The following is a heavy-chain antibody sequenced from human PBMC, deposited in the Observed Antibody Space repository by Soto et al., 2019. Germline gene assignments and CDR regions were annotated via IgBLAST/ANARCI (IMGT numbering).Heavy chain of an antibody. Sequence: PGGSLRLSCAASGFTFSSYAMNWVRQAPGKGLEWVSVISGSGDSTYYADSVKGRFTISRDNSKNTLYLQMNSLRAEETAVYYCARRGSGSYYDYWGQGALVTVSS. CDR1: GFTFSSYA. CDR3: ARRGSGSYYDY. D-gene: IGHD1-26*01. CDR2: ISGSGDST. J-gene: IGHJ4*02. V-gene: IGHV3-23*01.